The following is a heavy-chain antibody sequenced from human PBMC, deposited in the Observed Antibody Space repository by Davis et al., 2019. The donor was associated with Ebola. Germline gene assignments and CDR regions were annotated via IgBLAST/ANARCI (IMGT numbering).Heavy chain of an antibody. CDR3: ARENWNDGGAFDI. Sequence: SVKVSCKASGGTFSSYAISWVRQAPGQGLEWMGGIIPIFGTANYAQKFQGRVTMTRDTSTSTVYMELSSLRSDDTAVYYCARENWNDGGAFDIWGQGTMVTVSS. D-gene: IGHD1-1*01. CDR1: GGTFSSYA. J-gene: IGHJ3*02. CDR2: IIPIFGTA. V-gene: IGHV1-69*05.